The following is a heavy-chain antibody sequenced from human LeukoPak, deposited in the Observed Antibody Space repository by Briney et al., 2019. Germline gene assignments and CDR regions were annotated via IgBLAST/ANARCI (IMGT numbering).Heavy chain of an antibody. CDR2: INHSGST. CDR3: ATGLVAARPGSDFDY. D-gene: IGHD6-6*01. Sequence: SETLSLTCAVYGGSFSGYYWSWIRQPPGKGLEWIGEINHSGSTNYNPSLKSRVTISVDTSKNQFSLKLSSVTAADTAVYYCATGLVAARPGSDFDYWGQGTLVTVSS. CDR1: GGSFSGYY. V-gene: IGHV4-34*01. J-gene: IGHJ4*02.